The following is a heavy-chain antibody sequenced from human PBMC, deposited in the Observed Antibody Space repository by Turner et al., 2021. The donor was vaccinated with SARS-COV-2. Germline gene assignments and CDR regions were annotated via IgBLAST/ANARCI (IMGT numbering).Heavy chain of an antibody. D-gene: IGHD3-10*01. Sequence: QVQLVESGGGVVQPGRSLRLSCAASGFTLSSYVMHWVRQAPGKGLGWVAVISFDGSNKYYADSVKGRFTISRDNSKNTLYLQMNRLRAEDTAVYYCARDSGDFDYWGQGTLVTVSS. J-gene: IGHJ4*02. CDR3: ARDSGDFDY. CDR1: GFTLSSYV. CDR2: ISFDGSNK. V-gene: IGHV3-30-3*01.